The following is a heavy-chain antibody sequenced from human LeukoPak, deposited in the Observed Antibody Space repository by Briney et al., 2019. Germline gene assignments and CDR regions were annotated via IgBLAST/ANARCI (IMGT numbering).Heavy chain of an antibody. CDR1: GGSISSYY. J-gene: IGHJ6*02. V-gene: IGHV4-59*01. CDR2: IYYSGST. Sequence: PSETLSLTCTVSGGSISSYYWSWIRQPPGKGLEWIGYIYYSGSTNYIPSLKSRVTISVDTSKNQFSLKLSSVTAADTAVYYCARDRIVATILGVYYYYGMDVWGQGTTVTVSS. D-gene: IGHD5-12*01. CDR3: ARDRIVATILGVYYYYGMDV.